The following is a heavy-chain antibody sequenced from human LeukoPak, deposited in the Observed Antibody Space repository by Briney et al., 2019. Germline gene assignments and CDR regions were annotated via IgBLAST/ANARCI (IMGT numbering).Heavy chain of an antibody. CDR3: ARAKLYYYDSSGYYSGFDY. CDR1: GFTFRSYE. V-gene: IGHV3-48*03. J-gene: IGHJ4*02. D-gene: IGHD3-22*01. Sequence: PGGSLRLSCAASGFTFRSYEMNWVRQAPGKGLEWVSYISSSGNTIYYADSVKGRFTISRDNAKNSLYLQMNSLRAEDTAVYYCARAKLYYYDSSGYYSGFDYWGQGTLVTVSS. CDR2: ISSSGNTI.